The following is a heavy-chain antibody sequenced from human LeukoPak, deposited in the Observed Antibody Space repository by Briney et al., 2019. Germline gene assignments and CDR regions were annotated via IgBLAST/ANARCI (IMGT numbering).Heavy chain of an antibody. CDR1: GFILSNYW. J-gene: IGHJ5*02. D-gene: IGHD3-22*01. CDR3: ARSPRSGSGSWFDP. Sequence: GGSLRLSCAASGFILSNYWMGWVRRAPGKGLEWVANINQDGSEKHYVDFLKGRFTISRDNANNSLYLEMNNLSAEDTAVYYCARSPRSGSGSWFDPWGQGTLVSVSS. CDR2: INQDGSEK. V-gene: IGHV3-7*01.